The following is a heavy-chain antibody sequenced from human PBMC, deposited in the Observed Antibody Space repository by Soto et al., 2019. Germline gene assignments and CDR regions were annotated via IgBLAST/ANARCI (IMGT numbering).Heavy chain of an antibody. CDR3: ARCAYCSGDSCHSRISDY. D-gene: IGHD2-15*01. Sequence: QVQLVQSGAEVKKPGASVKVSCKASGYTFINYGLSWVRQAPEQGLEWMGWISAYNGNTDYAQKFQGRVTMTTDTSTSTADMELRSLRSDDTAVYYCARCAYCSGDSCHSRISDYCGQGTLVGVSS. CDR2: ISAYNGNT. V-gene: IGHV1-18*01. J-gene: IGHJ4*02. CDR1: GYTFINYG.